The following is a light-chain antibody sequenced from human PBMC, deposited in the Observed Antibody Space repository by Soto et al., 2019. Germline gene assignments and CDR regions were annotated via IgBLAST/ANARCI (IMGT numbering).Light chain of an antibody. CDR2: AAS. CDR3: QQACSFQYT. CDR1: QDISTS. J-gene: IGKJ2*01. V-gene: IGKV1-12*01. Sequence: DIQMTQSPSSVSASVGDRVTITCRASQDISTSLAWYQQKSGKAPRLLIYAASTLQSGVPSRFSGSGSGAEFTLTISNLQPEDSATYYCQQACSFQYTFGQGTKVEVK.